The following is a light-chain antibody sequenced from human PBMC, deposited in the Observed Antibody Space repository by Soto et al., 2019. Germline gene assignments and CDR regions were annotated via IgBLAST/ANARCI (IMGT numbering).Light chain of an antibody. J-gene: IGLJ3*02. V-gene: IGLV7-46*01. CDR1: TGAVTSGHY. Sequence: QAVVTQVPSLTVSPGGTVTLTCGSSTGAVTSGHYPYWFQQKPGQAPRTLIYDTRNKHSWTPARFSGSLLGGKAALTLSGAQPEDEAEYYCLLSYSGAWVFGGGTKVTVL. CDR3: LLSYSGAWV. CDR2: DTR.